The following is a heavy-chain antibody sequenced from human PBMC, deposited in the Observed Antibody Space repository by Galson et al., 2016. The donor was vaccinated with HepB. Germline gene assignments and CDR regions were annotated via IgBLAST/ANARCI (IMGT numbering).Heavy chain of an antibody. CDR1: GGSVSSSSYY. J-gene: IGHJ4*02. CDR3: ARDRSSGSGNFGY. Sequence: TLSLTCTVSGGSVSSSSYYWGWIRQPPGKGLEWIGSSYYSGSTYYNPSLKSRVTISVDMSKNQFYLKVSSVTAADTAVYYCARDRSSGSGNFGYWGQGTLVTVSS. CDR2: SYYSGST. D-gene: IGHD3-10*01. V-gene: IGHV4-39*07.